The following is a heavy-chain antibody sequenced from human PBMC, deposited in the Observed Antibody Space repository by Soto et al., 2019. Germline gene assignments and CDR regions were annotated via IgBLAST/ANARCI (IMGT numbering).Heavy chain of an antibody. CDR1: GGTFNSYA. Sequence: QVQLVQSGAEVKKPGSSVKVSSKASGGTFNSYAISWVRQAPGQGLEWMGGIIPIFGTVKYAQKFQGRVTITADESTSTAYMELSSLRSEDTAVYYCARPMRYYYDSSGQSAWFDPWGQGTLVTVSS. CDR2: IIPIFGTV. D-gene: IGHD3-22*01. CDR3: ARPMRYYYDSSGQSAWFDP. V-gene: IGHV1-69*12. J-gene: IGHJ5*02.